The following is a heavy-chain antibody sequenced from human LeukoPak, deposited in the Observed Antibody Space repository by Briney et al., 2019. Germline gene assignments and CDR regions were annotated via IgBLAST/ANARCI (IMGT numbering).Heavy chain of an antibody. CDR2: INHSGST. D-gene: IGHD5-18*01. V-gene: IGHV4-34*01. CDR3: ARGLAGGYSYGYKYYYYMDV. CDR1: GGSFSGYY. J-gene: IGHJ6*03. Sequence: SETLSLTCAVYGGSFSGYYWSWIRQPPGKGLEWIGEINHSGSTNYNPSLKSRVTISVDTSKNQFPLKLSSVTAADTAVYYCARGLAGGYSYGYKYYYYMDVWGKGTTVTVSS.